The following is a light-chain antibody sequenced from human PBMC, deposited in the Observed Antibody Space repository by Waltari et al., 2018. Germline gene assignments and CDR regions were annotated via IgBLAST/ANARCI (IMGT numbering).Light chain of an antibody. J-gene: IGLJ3*02. Sequence: QSALTQPASVSGSPGQSITIPCTGTSSDVGFYNYVSWSQQHPGKAPKPMIYYVSERPSGVSDRFSCSKSGNTASLTISGLQAEDEADYYCNSYAGSSSWVFGGGTKLTVL. V-gene: IGLV2-14*01. CDR1: SSDVGFYNY. CDR2: YVS. CDR3: NSYAGSSSWV.